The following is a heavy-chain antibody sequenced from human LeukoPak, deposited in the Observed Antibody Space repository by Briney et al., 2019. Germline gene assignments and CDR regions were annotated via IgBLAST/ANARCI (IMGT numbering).Heavy chain of an antibody. Sequence: GGSLRLSCAASGFDFKGYAMAWVRQAPGKGLEWVSSIGGTGQPTAHADSVKGRFTVSRDNSKNTLYLQMNTLRAEDTARYYCLHPAYGYWGGQGTLVTVSS. CDR2: IGGTGQPT. D-gene: IGHD6-25*01. CDR3: LHPAYGYW. CDR1: GFDFKGYA. V-gene: IGHV3-23*01. J-gene: IGHJ4*02.